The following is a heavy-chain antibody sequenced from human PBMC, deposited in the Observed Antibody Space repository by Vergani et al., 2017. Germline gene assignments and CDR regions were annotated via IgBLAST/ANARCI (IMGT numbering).Heavy chain of an antibody. CDR2: IIPIFGTA. CDR3: ARGRGQYYDFWSGYPILDY. Sequence: QVQLVQSGAEVKKPGSSGKVSCKASGGTFSSYAISWVRQAPGQGLEWMGGIIPIFGTANYAQKFQGRVTITADESTSTAYMELSSLRSEDTAVYYCARGRGQYYDFWSGYPILDYWGQGTLVTVSS. J-gene: IGHJ4*02. D-gene: IGHD3-3*01. CDR1: GGTFSSYA. V-gene: IGHV1-69*01.